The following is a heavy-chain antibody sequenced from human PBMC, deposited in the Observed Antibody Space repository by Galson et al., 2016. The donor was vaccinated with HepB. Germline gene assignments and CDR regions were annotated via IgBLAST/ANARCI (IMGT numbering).Heavy chain of an antibody. V-gene: IGHV6-1*01. CDR2: TYYRFKWYN. CDR3: ARDRDWNFDS. D-gene: IGHD1-1*01. J-gene: IGHJ4*02. Sequence: CAISGDSVSSNTVGWNWIRQSPPRGLEWLGRTYYRFKWYNDYSVSVKSRIIINPDTAKNQFSLQLNSVSPEDTAFYYCARDRDWNFDSWGQGTLVTVSS. CDR1: GDSVSSNTVG.